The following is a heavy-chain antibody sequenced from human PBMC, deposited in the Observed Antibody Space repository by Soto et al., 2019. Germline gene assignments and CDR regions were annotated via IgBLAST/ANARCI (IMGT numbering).Heavy chain of an antibody. V-gene: IGHV1-69*06. CDR3: ARDFRARLSWREVYLAY. J-gene: IGHJ4*02. Sequence: QVPLVQSGAEIKKPGSSLKVSCKTSGGNLSTHAISWVRQAPGQGLEYLGGIIPMFGSTNYAQKFQGRVTITADKSTRTPYRELSDLRSQDTAVYYCARDFRARLSWREVYLAYWDQGTLVTVSS. CDR2: IIPMFGST. CDR1: GGNLSTHA. D-gene: IGHD3-10*01.